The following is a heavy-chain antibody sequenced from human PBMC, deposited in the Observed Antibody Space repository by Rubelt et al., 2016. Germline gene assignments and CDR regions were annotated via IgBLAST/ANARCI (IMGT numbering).Heavy chain of an antibody. Sequence: QLQLQESGPGLVKPSETLSLTCTVSGGSISSGTYFWGWIRQPPGKALEWIGSIYSSGSTYYNPSLKGRVTKSVDTSKNHVSLKLTPLAAADTAVYYCARPLRAYYYGMDVWGQGTTVTVSS. V-gene: IGHV4-39*02. CDR2: IYSSGST. CDR3: ARPLRAYYYGMDV. J-gene: IGHJ6*02. D-gene: IGHD3-10*01. CDR1: GGSISSGTYF.